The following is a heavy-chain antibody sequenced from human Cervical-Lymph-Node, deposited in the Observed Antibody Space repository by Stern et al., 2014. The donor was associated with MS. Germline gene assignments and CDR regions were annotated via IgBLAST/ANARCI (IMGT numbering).Heavy chain of an antibody. J-gene: IGHJ2*01. CDR2: INHSGST. V-gene: IGHV4-34*01. D-gene: IGHD4-17*01. CDR1: GGSFSGYY. Sequence: QMQLQQWGAGLLKPSETLSLTCAVYGGSFSGYYWSWIRQPPGKGLEWIGEINHSGSTNYNPSLKSRVTISVDTSKNQFSLKLSSVTAADTAVYYCARAWYGEDWYFDLWGRGTLVTVSS. CDR3: ARAWYGEDWYFDL.